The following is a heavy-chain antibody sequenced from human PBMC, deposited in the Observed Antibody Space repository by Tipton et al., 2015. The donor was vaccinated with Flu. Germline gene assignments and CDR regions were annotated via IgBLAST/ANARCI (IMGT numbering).Heavy chain of an antibody. CDR3: ARDREYYDSSGTYYYYGMVV. Sequence: TLSLTCTVSGGSISSYYWSWIRQPAGKGLEWSGYIYYSGSTNYNPSLKSRVTISVDTSTNQFSLKLSSVTAADTAVYYCARDREYYDSSGTYYYYGMVVWGQGTTVTVSS. V-gene: IGHV4-59*01. CDR2: IYYSGST. CDR1: GGSISSYY. J-gene: IGHJ6*02. D-gene: IGHD3-22*01.